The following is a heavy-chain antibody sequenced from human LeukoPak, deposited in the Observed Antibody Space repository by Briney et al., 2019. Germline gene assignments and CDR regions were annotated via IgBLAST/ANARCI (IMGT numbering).Heavy chain of an antibody. J-gene: IGHJ3*02. CDR1: GFTFSSYG. CDR3: ARGGLGIGDFDI. Sequence: PGGSLRLSCAASGFTFSSYGMHWVRQAPGKGLEWVAVIRYDGSNKYYADSVKGRFTISGDNSKNTLYLQMNSLRAEDTAVYYCARGGLGIGDFDIWGQGTMVTVSS. V-gene: IGHV3-33*01. D-gene: IGHD7-27*01. CDR2: IRYDGSNK.